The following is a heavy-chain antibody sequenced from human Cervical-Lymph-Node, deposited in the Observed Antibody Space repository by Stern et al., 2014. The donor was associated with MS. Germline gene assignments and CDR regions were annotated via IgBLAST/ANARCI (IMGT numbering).Heavy chain of an antibody. Sequence: VQLVESGGGVVQPGRSLRLSCAASGFTFSSFAMHWVRQAPGKGLAWVALISYDGSYKYYADSVKGRFTIARDNSKNTLYLQMNSLRAEDTAVYYCARDPITMKVVVKTPYFQRWGQGTLVTVSS. CDR1: GFTFSSFA. CDR2: ISYDGSYK. V-gene: IGHV3-30*04. CDR3: ARDPITMKVVVKTPYFQR. D-gene: IGHD3-22*01. J-gene: IGHJ1*01.